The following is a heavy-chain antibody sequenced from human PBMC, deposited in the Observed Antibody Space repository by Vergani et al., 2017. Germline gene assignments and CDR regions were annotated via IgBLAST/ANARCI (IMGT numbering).Heavy chain of an antibody. Sequence: EVQLVESGGGLVKPGGSLRLSCAASGFMFSSYSMNWVRQAPGKGLEWVSSISSSSSYIYYADSVKGRFTISRDNAKNSLYLQMDSLRAEDTAVYYCAKVVSSSTWYIPSFDYWGQGTLVTVSS. CDR2: ISSSSSYI. J-gene: IGHJ4*02. CDR3: AKVVSSSTWYIPSFDY. CDR1: GFMFSSYS. D-gene: IGHD6-13*01. V-gene: IGHV3-21*01.